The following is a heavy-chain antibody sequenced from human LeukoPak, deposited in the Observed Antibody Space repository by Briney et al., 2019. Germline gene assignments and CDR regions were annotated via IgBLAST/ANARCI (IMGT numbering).Heavy chain of an antibody. V-gene: IGHV3-30*18. D-gene: IGHD2-2*01. CDR1: GFTFSSYG. Sequence: PTGGSLRLSCAASGFTFSSYGMPWVRQAPGKGREGGAVISYDGSNEYYADSVKGRFTTSRDNSKNTLYLQMNSLRAEDTAVYYCAKGLVVVPAAYFDNWGQGILVTVSS. CDR2: ISYDGSNE. CDR3: AKGLVVVPAAYFDN. J-gene: IGHJ4*02.